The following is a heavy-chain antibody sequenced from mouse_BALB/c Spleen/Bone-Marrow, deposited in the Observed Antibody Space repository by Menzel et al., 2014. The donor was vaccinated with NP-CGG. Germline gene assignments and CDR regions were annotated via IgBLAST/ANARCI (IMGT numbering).Heavy chain of an antibody. CDR2: IHYSGST. D-gene: IGHD1-1*02. V-gene: IGHV3-1*02. CDR3: TRRGLYYGYAMDY. J-gene: IGHJ4*01. CDR1: GYSITSGYS. Sequence: VQLQQPGPDLVKPSQSLSLTCTVTGYSITSGYSWHWIRQFPGNKLEWMGYIHYSGSTNYNPSLKSRISITRDTSKNQFFLRLNSVTTEDTATYYCTRRGLYYGYAMDYWGQGTSVTVSS.